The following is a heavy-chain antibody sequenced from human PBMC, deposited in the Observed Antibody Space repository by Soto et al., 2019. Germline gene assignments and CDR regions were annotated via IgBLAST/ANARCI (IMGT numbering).Heavy chain of an antibody. CDR1: GGSISSYY. CDR3: ARDLWGYCGTDCYPLDV. CDR2: MYNTGST. J-gene: IGHJ6*02. D-gene: IGHD2-21*02. Sequence: SETLSLTCTVSGGSISSYYWSWIRQPPGKGLEWIGYMYNTGSTVYNPSLKSRVTISVDTSKNQFFLKLNAVTAADTAVYYCARDLWGYCGTDCYPLDVWGQGTTVTVSS. V-gene: IGHV4-59*01.